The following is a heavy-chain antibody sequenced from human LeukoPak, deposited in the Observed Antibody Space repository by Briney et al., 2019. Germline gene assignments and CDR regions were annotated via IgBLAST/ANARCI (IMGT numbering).Heavy chain of an antibody. Sequence: GGSLRLSCAASGFTFSRYDMHWVRQAPGKGLEWVAVISYDGSNKYYADSVKGRFTISRDNSKNALYLQMNSLRAEDTAVYYCAREGGTDGFDYWGQGTLVTVSS. V-gene: IGHV3-30*03. CDR2: ISYDGSNK. CDR1: GFTFSRYD. D-gene: IGHD1-26*01. J-gene: IGHJ4*02. CDR3: AREGGTDGFDY.